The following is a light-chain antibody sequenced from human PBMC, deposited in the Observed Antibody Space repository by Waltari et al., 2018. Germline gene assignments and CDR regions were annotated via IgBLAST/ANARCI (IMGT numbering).Light chain of an antibody. CDR2: KAT. J-gene: IGKJ2*02. CDR3: QQYFSGCT. V-gene: IGKV1-5*03. Sequence: DIQMTQSPSTLSASVGDRVTITCRASPSSVSWLAWYQQKPGKAPKLLIAKATRLQSGVPSTFSGSASGTDFTLTISSLQPDDFATYYCQQYFSGCTFGQGTNLEIK. CDR1: PSSVSW.